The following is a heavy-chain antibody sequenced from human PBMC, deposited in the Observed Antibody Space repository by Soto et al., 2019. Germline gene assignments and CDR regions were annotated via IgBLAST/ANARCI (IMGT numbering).Heavy chain of an antibody. Sequence: QVQLVQSGAEVKKPGASVKVSCKASGYTFTSYGISWVRRAPGQGLEWMGWISAYNGNTNYAQKLQGRVAMTTDTSMSTAYMELRSLRSDDTAVYYCARGGSDFWSAYHRRYNWFDPWGQGTLVTVSS. CDR2: ISAYNGNT. D-gene: IGHD3-3*01. CDR3: ARGGSDFWSAYHRRYNWFDP. J-gene: IGHJ5*02. CDR1: GYTFTSYG. V-gene: IGHV1-18*04.